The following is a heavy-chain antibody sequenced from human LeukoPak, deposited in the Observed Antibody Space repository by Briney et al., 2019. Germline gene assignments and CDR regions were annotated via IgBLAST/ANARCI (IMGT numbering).Heavy chain of an antibody. CDR1: GFTFSSYS. CDR2: ISSSSSYI. J-gene: IGHJ4*02. D-gene: IGHD3-10*01. V-gene: IGHV3-21*01. CDR3: ERDRITMVRRFDY. Sequence: GGSLRLSCAASGFTFSSYSMNWVRQAPGKGLEWVSSISSSSSYIYYADSVKGRFTISRDNAKNSLYLQMNSLRAEDTAVYYCERDRITMVRRFDYWGQGTLVTVSS.